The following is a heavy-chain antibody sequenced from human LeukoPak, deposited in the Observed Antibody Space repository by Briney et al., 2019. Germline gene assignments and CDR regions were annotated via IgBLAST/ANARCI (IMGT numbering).Heavy chain of an antibody. V-gene: IGHV1-69*04. CDR1: GGTFSSYA. D-gene: IGHD3-22*01. J-gene: IGHJ6*02. CDR3: ARDGAHPSSGYLPPQYYYYYGMDV. CDR2: IIPIFGIA. Sequence: ASVKVSCKASGGTFSSYAISWVRQAPGQGLEWMGRIIPIFGIANYAQKFQGRVTITADKSTSTAYMELSSLRSEDTAVYYCARDGAHPSSGYLPPQYYYYYGMDVWGQGTTVTVSS.